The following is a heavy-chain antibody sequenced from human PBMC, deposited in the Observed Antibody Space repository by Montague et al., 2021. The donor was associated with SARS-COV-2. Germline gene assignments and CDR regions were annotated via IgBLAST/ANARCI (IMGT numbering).Heavy chain of an antibody. Sequence: SETLSLTCTVSGGSISSYYWSWIRQPPGKGLEWIGCIFYSGSTNXNPSLKSRLTISVDTSKNQFSLKLISVTAADTAVYYCARHHIGSFPRYGIDVWGQGTTVTVSS. D-gene: IGHD2-15*01. CDR2: IFYSGST. V-gene: IGHV4-59*08. J-gene: IGHJ6*02. CDR1: GGSISSYY. CDR3: ARHHIGSFPRYGIDV.